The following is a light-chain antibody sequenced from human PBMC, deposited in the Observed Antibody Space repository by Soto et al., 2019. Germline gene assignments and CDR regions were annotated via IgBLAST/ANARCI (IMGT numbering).Light chain of an antibody. CDR3: LLSYSGARV. CDR2: DTN. Sequence: QAVVTQEPSLTVSPGGTVTLTCGSSTGAVTSGHYSYWFQQKPGQAPRTLIHDTNNKQSWTPARFSGSLLGGKAALTLSGAQFEDEAEYYCLLSYSGARVFGGGTKLTVL. J-gene: IGLJ2*01. V-gene: IGLV7-46*01. CDR1: TGAVTSGHY.